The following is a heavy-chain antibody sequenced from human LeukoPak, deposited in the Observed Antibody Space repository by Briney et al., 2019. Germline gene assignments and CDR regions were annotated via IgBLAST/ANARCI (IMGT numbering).Heavy chain of an antibody. D-gene: IGHD3-3*01. J-gene: IGHJ4*02. CDR3: ARDYTIFGVVPEYYFDY. Sequence: ASVKVSCKASGYTFTGYYMHWVRQAPGQGLEWMGWINPNSGGTNYAQKFQGRVTMTRDTPISTAYMELSRLRSDDTAVYYCARDYTIFGVVPEYYFDYWGQGTLVTVSS. CDR2: INPNSGGT. V-gene: IGHV1-2*02. CDR1: GYTFTGYY.